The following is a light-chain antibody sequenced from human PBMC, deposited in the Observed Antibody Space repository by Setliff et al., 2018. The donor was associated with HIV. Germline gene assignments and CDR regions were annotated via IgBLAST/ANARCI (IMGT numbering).Light chain of an antibody. V-gene: IGLV2-14*03. CDR3: SSYTSSSTWV. Sequence: QSALTQPASVSGSPGQWITISCTGTSSDVGGLNYVSWYQQQPGEAPQLLIYDVITRPSGVSDRFSASKSGNTASLTISGLQADDEADYYCSSYTSSSTWVFGGGTKVTVL. CDR1: SSDVGGLNY. CDR2: DVI. J-gene: IGLJ3*02.